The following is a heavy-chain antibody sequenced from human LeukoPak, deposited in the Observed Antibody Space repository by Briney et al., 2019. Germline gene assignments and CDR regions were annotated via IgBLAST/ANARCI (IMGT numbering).Heavy chain of an antibody. D-gene: IGHD2-2*01. CDR2: INPNSGGT. CDR3: ARVVPAAADAFDI. V-gene: IGHV1-2*02. J-gene: IGHJ3*02. Sequence: VASVKVSCKASGYTFTGYYMHWVRQAPGQGLEWMGWINPNSGGTNYAQKFQGRDTMTRDTSISTAYMELSRLRSDDTAVYYCARVVPAAADAFDIWGQGTMVTVSS. CDR1: GYTFTGYY.